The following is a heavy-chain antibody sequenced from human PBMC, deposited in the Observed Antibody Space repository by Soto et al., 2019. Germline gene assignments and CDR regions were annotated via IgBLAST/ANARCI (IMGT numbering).Heavy chain of an antibody. CDR3: AKGGSGWCGQEDYFDY. Sequence: DSVKGRFTISRDNSKNTLYLQMNSRRAEDTAVYYCAKGGSGWCGQEDYFDYWGQGTLVTVSS. V-gene: IGHV3-30*02. J-gene: IGHJ4*02. D-gene: IGHD6-19*01.